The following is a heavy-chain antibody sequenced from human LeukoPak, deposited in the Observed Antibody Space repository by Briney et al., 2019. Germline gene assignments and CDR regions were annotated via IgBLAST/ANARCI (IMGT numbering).Heavy chain of an antibody. CDR1: GFTFSSYA. V-gene: IGHV3-30*04. CDR3: AREDTADAFDI. D-gene: IGHD5-18*01. CDR2: ISYDGSNK. J-gene: IGHJ3*02. Sequence: PGRSLRLSCAASGFTFSSYAMHWVRQAPGKGLEWVAVISYDGSNKYYADSVKGRFTISRDNSKNTLYLQMNSLRAEDTAVYYCAREDTADAFDIRGQGTMVTVSS.